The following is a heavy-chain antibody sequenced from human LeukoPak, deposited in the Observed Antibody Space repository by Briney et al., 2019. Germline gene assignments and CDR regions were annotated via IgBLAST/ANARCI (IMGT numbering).Heavy chain of an antibody. CDR2: IIPILGIA. Sequence: SVKVSCKASGGTFSSYAISWVRQAPGQGLEWMGRIIPILGIANYAQKFQGRVTMTRNTSISTAYMELSSLRSEDTAVYYCARGTSYCSGGSCYSDWFDYWGQGTLVTVSS. D-gene: IGHD2-15*01. J-gene: IGHJ4*02. CDR1: GGTFSSYA. CDR3: ARGTSYCSGGSCYSDWFDY. V-gene: IGHV1-69*04.